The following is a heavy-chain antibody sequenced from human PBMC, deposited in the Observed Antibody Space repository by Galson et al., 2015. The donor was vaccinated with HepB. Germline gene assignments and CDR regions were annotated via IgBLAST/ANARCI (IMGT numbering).Heavy chain of an antibody. CDR3: ARALYNYVWGSYGGPFDY. CDR1: GFTFSSYE. Sequence: SLRLSCAASGFTFSSYEMNWVRQAPGKGLEWVSYISSSGSTIYYADSVKGRFTISRDNAKNSLYLQMNSLRAEDTAVYYCARALYNYVWGSYGGPFDYWGQGTLVTVAS. D-gene: IGHD3-16*01. J-gene: IGHJ4*02. V-gene: IGHV3-48*03. CDR2: ISSSGSTI.